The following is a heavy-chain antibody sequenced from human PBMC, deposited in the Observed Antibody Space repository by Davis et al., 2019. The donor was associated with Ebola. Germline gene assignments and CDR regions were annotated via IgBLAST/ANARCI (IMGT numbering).Heavy chain of an antibody. CDR2: IIPVFDTP. D-gene: IGHD3-9*01. Sequence: VKVSCKTSGGSFSSHPISWVRQAPRQGLEWMGGIIPVFDTPHYAQKFQGRITITADASTSTAYMELSSLRSEDTATYFCARDFDGGNYYFDYWGPGTPVTVSS. J-gene: IGHJ4*02. CDR3: ARDFDGGNYYFDY. CDR1: GGSFSSHP. V-gene: IGHV1-69*01.